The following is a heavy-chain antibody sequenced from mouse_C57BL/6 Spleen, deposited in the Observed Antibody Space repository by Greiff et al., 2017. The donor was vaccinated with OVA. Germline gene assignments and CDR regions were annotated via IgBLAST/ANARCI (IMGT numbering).Heavy chain of an antibody. CDR3: ARGGDYDVGFAY. CDR1: GYSITSGYY. CDR2: ISYDGSN. Sequence: VQLKESGPGLVKPSQSLSLTCSVTGYSITSGYYWNWIRQFPGNKLEWMGYISYDGSNNYNPSLKNRISITRDTSKNQFFLKLNSVTTEDTATYYCARGGDYDVGFAYWGQGTLVTVSA. D-gene: IGHD2-4*01. V-gene: IGHV3-6*01. J-gene: IGHJ3*01.